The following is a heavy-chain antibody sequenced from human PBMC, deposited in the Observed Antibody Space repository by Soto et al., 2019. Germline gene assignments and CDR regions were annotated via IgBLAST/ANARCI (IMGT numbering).Heavy chain of an antibody. CDR1: GYTFASYA. CDR3: ARDPPPPDY. V-gene: IGHV1-18*01. Sequence: QVQLVQSGAEVKKPGASVKVSCKASGYTFASYAISWMRQAPGQGLEWMGWISAYNGNTNYAQKLQGRVTMTTDTSTTTAYRELRSLRSDDTAVYYCARDPPPPDYWGQGTLVTVSS. CDR2: ISAYNGNT. J-gene: IGHJ4*02.